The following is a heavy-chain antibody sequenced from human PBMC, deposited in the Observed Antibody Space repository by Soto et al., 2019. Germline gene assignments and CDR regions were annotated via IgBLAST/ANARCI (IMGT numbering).Heavy chain of an antibody. V-gene: IGHV3-23*01. CDR2: VTVRGDKS. J-gene: IGHJ4*02. CDR1: GFTFTNYD. CDR3: AGLLVSYGAGSTLPAGLYY. D-gene: IGHD3-10*01. Sequence: EVQLLESGGGLVKPGESLRLSCAASGFTFTNYDMNWVRQAPGKGLEWVSGVTVRGDKSFYGDAVRGRFTTSRDNFRNTVHLQMNSLRAEDTAFYYCAGLLVSYGAGSTLPAGLYYWGQGVLVTVSS.